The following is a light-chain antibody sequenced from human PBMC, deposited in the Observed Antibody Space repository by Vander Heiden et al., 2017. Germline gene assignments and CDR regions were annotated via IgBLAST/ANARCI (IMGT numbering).Light chain of an antibody. Sequence: DIWMTQSPSSLSASVGDRATITCRASQSISSYLNWYQQKPGKAPKLLIYAASSLQSGVPSRHSGSGSGTDLTLPMISLQPEDFTTYYSQECSGTLYTFGQGTKLEIK. CDR1: QSISSY. J-gene: IGKJ2*01. CDR2: AAS. CDR3: QECSGTLYT. V-gene: IGKV1-39*01.